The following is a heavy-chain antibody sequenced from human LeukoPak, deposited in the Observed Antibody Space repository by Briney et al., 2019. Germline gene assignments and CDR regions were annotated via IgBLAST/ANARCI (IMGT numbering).Heavy chain of an antibody. CDR3: ARGNIVVVPAYYYYYGMDV. J-gene: IGHJ6*02. Sequence: SSETLSLTCTVSGGSISSYYWSWIRQPAGKGLEWIGRIYTSGSTNYNPSLKSRVTMSVDTSKNQFSLKLSSVTAADTAVYYCARGNIVVVPAYYYYYGMDVWGQGTTVTVSS. CDR1: GGSISSYY. CDR2: IYTSGST. D-gene: IGHD2-2*01. V-gene: IGHV4-4*07.